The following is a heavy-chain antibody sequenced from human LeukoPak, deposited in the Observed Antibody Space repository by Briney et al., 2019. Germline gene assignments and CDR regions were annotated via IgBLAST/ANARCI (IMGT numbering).Heavy chain of an antibody. V-gene: IGHV4-34*01. CDR2: INHSGGT. CDR3: ASGYFGY. D-gene: IGHD3-10*01. Sequence: SETLSLTCAVYGGSFSAYSWTWIRQPPGKGLEWIGEINHSGGTNHNPSLKSRVSISRDSSKNQIFLKLRSVTAADTAVYYCASGYFGYWGQGTLVTVSS. CDR1: GGSFSAYS. J-gene: IGHJ4*02.